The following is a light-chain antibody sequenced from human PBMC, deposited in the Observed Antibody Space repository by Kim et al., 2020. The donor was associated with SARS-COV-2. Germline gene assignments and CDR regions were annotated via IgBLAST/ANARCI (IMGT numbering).Light chain of an antibody. J-gene: IGKJ1*01. Sequence: SPGESATLSCRASQSVGSTYLAWYQQKPGQAPRLLIYGGSSRATGIPDRFSGSGSGTDFTLAISRLEPEDFAVYYCQQYLISPWTFGQGTKLEI. CDR1: QSVGSTY. CDR2: GGS. CDR3: QQYLISPWT. V-gene: IGKV3-20*01.